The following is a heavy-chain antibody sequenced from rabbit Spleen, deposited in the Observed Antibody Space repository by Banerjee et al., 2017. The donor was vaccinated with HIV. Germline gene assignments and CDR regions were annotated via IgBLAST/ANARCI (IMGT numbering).Heavy chain of an antibody. CDR2: IYTGSGNT. Sequence: QQQLEESGGGLVKPEGSLTLTCIASGIDFSSGYYICWVRQAPGKGLEWIGCIYTGSGNTYYASWAKGRFTNSKTSSTTVTLQMTSLTAADTAPYFCATHPYTGDFNLWGQGTLVTVS. D-gene: IGHD1-1*01. CDR3: ATHPYTGDFNL. J-gene: IGHJ4*01. V-gene: IGHV1S45*01. CDR1: GIDFSSGYY.